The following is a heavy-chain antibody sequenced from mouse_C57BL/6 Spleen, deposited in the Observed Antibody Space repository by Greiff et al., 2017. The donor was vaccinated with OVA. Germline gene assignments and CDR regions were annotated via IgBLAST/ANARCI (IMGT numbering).Heavy chain of an antibody. V-gene: IGHV1-26*01. CDR2: INPNNGGT. Sequence: EVQLQQSGPELVKPGASVKISCKASGYTFTDYYMNWVKQSHGKSLEWIGDINPNNGGTSYNQKFKGKATLTVDKSSSTAYMELRSLTSEDSAVYYCARSHGTSPRAWFAYWGQGTLVTVSA. J-gene: IGHJ3*01. CDR3: ARSHGTSPRAWFAY. CDR1: GYTFTDYY. D-gene: IGHD1-1*01.